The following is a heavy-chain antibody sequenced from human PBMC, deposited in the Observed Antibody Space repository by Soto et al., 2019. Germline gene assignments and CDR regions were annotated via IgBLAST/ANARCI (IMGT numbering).Heavy chain of an antibody. Sequence: GSVHLSCKTSGYGFTKYGVHWVRQAPCQSFDWMGWINPGNGDTKYSQKFQGRVTITRDTSATTAYMELSSLRSEDSAVFYCARTDCSSASCYNYYYYGMDVWGQGTTAPASS. CDR2: INPGNGDT. CDR1: GYGFTKYG. CDR3: ARTDCSSASCYNYYYYGMDV. J-gene: IGHJ6*01. V-gene: IGHV1-3*01. D-gene: IGHD2-2*01.